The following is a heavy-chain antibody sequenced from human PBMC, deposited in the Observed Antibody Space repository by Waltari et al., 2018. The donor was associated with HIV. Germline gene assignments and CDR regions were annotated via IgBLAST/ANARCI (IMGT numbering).Heavy chain of an antibody. J-gene: IGHJ6*02. Sequence: EVQLVESGGGLVQPGGSLRLSCAASGFTFSSYSMNWVRQAPGKGLEWVSYISSSSKTIYYAESVKGRFTNSRDNAKNSLYLQMNSLGAEDTAVYYCARDAREVRGLTCYYYYGMDVWGQGTTVTVSS. CDR2: ISSSSKTI. V-gene: IGHV3-48*01. CDR1: GFTFSSYS. D-gene: IGHD3-10*01. CDR3: ARDAREVRGLTCYYYYGMDV.